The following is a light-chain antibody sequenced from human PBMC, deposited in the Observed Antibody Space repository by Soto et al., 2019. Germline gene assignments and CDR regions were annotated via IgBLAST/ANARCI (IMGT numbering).Light chain of an antibody. V-gene: IGKV3-20*01. CDR2: GAS. CDR3: QQYGSSPTWT. CDR1: QCVSSSY. J-gene: IGKJ1*01. Sequence: EIVLTQSPGTLSLSPGERATLSCRASQCVSSSYLAWYQQKPGQAPRLLIYGASSRATGIPDRFSGSGSGTDFTLTISRLEPEDFAVYYCQQYGSSPTWTCGQGTKVEIK.